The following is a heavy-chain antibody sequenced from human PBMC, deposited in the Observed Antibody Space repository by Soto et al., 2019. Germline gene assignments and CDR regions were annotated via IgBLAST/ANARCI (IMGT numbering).Heavy chain of an antibody. CDR3: ARGDWFDP. Sequence: XGSLKLSCAASGFTFSSYTMNWVRQAPGMGLDWVSSISSSSNQIYYADSVKGRFTISRDNAKNSLYLQMNSLRAEDTAAFYCARGDWFDPWGQGTLVTVSS. CDR1: GFTFSSYT. J-gene: IGHJ5*02. V-gene: IGHV3-21*01. CDR2: ISSSSNQI.